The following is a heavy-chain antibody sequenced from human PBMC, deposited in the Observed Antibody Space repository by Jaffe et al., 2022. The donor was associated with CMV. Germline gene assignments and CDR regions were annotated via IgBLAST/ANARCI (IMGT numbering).Heavy chain of an antibody. D-gene: IGHD3-16*02. CDR2: INHSGST. CDR1: GGSFSGYY. V-gene: IGHV4-34*01. J-gene: IGHJ5*02. Sequence: QVQLQQWGAGLLKPSETLSLTCAVYGGSFSGYYWSWIRQPPGKGLEWIGEINHSGSTNYNPSLKSRVTISVDTSKNQFSLKLSSVTAADTAVYYCARGNRIMITFGGVIVIGRAAGWFDPWGQGTLVTVSS. CDR3: ARGNRIMITFGGVIVIGRAAGWFDP.